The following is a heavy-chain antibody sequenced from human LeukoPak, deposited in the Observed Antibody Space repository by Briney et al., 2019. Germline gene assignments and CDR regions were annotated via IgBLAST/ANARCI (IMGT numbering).Heavy chain of an antibody. CDR2: INPNSGGT. CDR1: GYTFTGYY. CDR3: ARANHFNWFKPTSIYFDY. V-gene: IGHV1-2*04. Sequence: ASVKVSCKASGYTFTGYYMHWVRQPPGQGLERMGWINPNSGGTNYAQKFQGWVTMTRDTSISTAYMELSRLRSDDTAVYYCARANHFNWFKPTSIYFDYWGQGTLVTVSS. D-gene: IGHD3-9*01. J-gene: IGHJ4*02.